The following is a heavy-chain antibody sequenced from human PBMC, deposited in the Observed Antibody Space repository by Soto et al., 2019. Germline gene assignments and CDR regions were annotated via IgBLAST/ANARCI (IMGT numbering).Heavy chain of an antibody. V-gene: IGHV3-30*18. CDR2: ISYDGNYI. CDR3: AKGILSATIGPYAMDV. CDR1: GFASSSYA. D-gene: IGHD3-16*01. Sequence: GGSLRLSCEASGFASSSYAMHWVRQAPGKGLEWVGVISYDGNYIYYADSVKGRFTISRDNSKNTLYVQVNSLRPEDTAVYYCAKGILSATIGPYAMDVWGQGTTVTVS. J-gene: IGHJ6*02.